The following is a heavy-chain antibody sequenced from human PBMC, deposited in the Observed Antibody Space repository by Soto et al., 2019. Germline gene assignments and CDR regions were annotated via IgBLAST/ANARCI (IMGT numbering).Heavy chain of an antibody. J-gene: IGHJ6*02. V-gene: IGHV1-18*01. CDR3: ARPGTVIPPPDYYGMDV. CDR1: GYTFTSYG. D-gene: IGHD4-4*01. Sequence: ASVKVSCKASGYTFTSYGISWVRQAPGQGLEWMGWISAYNGNTNYAQKLQGRVTMTTDTSTSTAYMELRSLRSDDTAVYYCARPGTVIPPPDYYGMDVWGQGTTATVSS. CDR2: ISAYNGNT.